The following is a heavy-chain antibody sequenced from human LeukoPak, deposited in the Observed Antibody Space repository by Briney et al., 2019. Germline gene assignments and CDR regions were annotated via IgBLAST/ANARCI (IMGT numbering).Heavy chain of an antibody. D-gene: IGHD2-15*01. J-gene: IGHJ6*02. CDR2: ISGSGGST. V-gene: IGHV3-23*01. CDR3: AKARYCSGGSCQYYYYGMDA. CDR1: GFTFSSYA. Sequence: GGSLRLSCAASGFTFSSYAMSWVRQAPGKGLEWVSAISGSGGSTYYADSVKGRFTISRDNSKNTLYLQMNSLRAEDTAVYYCAKARYCSGGSCQYYYYGMDAWGQGTTVTVSS.